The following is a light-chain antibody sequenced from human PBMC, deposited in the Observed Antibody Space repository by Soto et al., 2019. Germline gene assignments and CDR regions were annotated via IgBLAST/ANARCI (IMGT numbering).Light chain of an antibody. J-gene: IGKJ4*01. CDR1: QGISSA. Sequence: AIQLTQSPSSLSASVGDRVTITCRASQGISSALAWYQQKPGKAPQLLIYDASNLESGVPSTFSGSGSGTDFTLTISSLQPEDFATYFCQQFRSYPLTFGGGTKVEIK. CDR2: DAS. V-gene: IGKV1-13*02. CDR3: QQFRSYPLT.